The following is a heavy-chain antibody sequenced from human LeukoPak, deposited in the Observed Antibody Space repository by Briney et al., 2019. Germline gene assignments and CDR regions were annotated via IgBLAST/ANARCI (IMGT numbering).Heavy chain of an antibody. Sequence: ASVKVSCKASGYTSTGYYMHWVRQAPGQGLEWMGWINPNSGGTNYAQKFQGRVTMTRDTSISTAYMELSRLRSDDTAVYYCARSSPVVVAAAIDYWGQGTLVTVSS. CDR1: GYTSTGYY. J-gene: IGHJ4*02. V-gene: IGHV1-2*02. CDR3: ARSSPVVVAAAIDY. D-gene: IGHD2-15*01. CDR2: INPNSGGT.